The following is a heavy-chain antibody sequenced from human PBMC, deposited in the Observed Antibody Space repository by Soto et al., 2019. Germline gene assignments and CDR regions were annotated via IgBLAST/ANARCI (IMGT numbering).Heavy chain of an antibody. V-gene: IGHV4-30-4*02. J-gene: IGHJ5*02. D-gene: IGHD4-4*01. CDR1: GDCVSSAVYY. Sequence: PSDTLSLACAVSGDCVSSAVYYLSWIPQPPGKGLEWIGYIYYSGSTYYSPSLKSRVTISVDTSKNQFSLKLSSVTAADTAVYSCASVAYINNWFDPWGQGTLVTVSS. CDR2: IYYSGST. CDR3: ASVAYINNWFDP.